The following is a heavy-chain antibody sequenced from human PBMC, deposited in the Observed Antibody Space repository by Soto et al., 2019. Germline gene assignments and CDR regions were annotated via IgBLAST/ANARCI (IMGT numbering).Heavy chain of an antibody. CDR2: VSPKSGNT. CDR1: GYNFFDYG. D-gene: IGHD1-1*01. CDR3: ARGRTVSSSGPLLV. Sequence: QIQLVQSGAEVKKPGASVKVSCKASGYNFFDYGVSWVRQAPGQGLELMGWVSPKSGNTDYARKVQGRVTMTTDISTSTAYMELRGLISDDTGVYYCARGRTVSSSGPLLVWGQGPLVSVSS. J-gene: IGHJ1*01. V-gene: IGHV1-18*01.